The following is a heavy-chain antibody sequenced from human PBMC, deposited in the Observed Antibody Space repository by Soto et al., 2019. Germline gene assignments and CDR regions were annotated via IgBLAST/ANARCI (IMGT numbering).Heavy chain of an antibody. D-gene: IGHD3-10*01. J-gene: IGHJ4*02. Sequence: GGSLRLSCAASGFTFSSYAMSWARQAQGKGRQWVSGISGSGGSTYYADSVKGRFTISRDNSKNTLYLQINSLRAEDTAIYHCAKSTSGSGSYYSAADYWGQGTLVTVSS. CDR3: AKSTSGSGSYYSAADY. CDR1: GFTFSSYA. CDR2: ISGSGGST. V-gene: IGHV3-23*01.